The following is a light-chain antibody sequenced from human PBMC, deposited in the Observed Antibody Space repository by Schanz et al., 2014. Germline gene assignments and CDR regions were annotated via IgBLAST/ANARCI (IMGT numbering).Light chain of an antibody. CDR1: QSVSSY. CDR3: QQHANWLT. J-gene: IGKJ4*01. CDR2: HAS. Sequence: ETVLTQSPGTLSLSPGERATLSCRASQSVSSYLAWYQQKPGQAPRLLIYHASNRATGIPDRFSGSGSGTDFTLTISSLEPEDFAIYYCQQHANWLTFGGGTKVEIK. V-gene: IGKV3-11*01.